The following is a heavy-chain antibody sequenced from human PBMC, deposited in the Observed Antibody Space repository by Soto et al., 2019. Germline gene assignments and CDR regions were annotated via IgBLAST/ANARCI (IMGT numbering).Heavy chain of an antibody. CDR1: GGTFSDYA. CDR2: LIPVFGST. V-gene: IGHV1-69*01. J-gene: IGHJ4*02. CDR3: ARSRGSSSFYFDF. D-gene: IGHD6-6*01. Sequence: QVQLVQSGAEVKKPGSSVKVSCKASGGTFSDYAISWVRQAPGHGLEWMGGLIPVFGSTHYAQSFQGRLTITANPSSNAAYMELSSLRSDDTAVYYCARSRGSSSFYFDFWGPGTQVTVSS.